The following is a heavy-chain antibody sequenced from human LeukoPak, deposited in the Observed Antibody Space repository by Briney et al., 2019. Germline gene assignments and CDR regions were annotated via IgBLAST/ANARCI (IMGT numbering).Heavy chain of an antibody. D-gene: IGHD6-19*01. V-gene: IGHV1-46*01. J-gene: IGHJ3*02. CDR2: INPSGGST. CDR3: ATGLYSSGWWTQDAFDI. Sequence: ASVKVSCKASGYTFTSYYMHWVRQAPGQGLEWMGIINPSGGSTSYAQKFQGRVTMTRDTSISTAYMELSRLRSDDTAVYYCATGLYSSGWWTQDAFDIWGQGTMVTVSS. CDR1: GYTFTSYY.